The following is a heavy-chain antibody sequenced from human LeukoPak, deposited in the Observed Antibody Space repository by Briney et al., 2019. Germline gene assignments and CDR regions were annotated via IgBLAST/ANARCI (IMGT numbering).Heavy chain of an antibody. CDR3: ARGFYGAGSHFDY. Sequence: SETLSLTCAVSGGSISSGDFPWSWIRQPPGKGLEWIGYIFRTGHTSYYPSLKSRVTISVDMSKNQLSLRLTSVTAADTAVYYCARGFYGAGSHFDYWGQGTLVTVSS. CDR1: GGSISSGDFP. D-gene: IGHD3-10*01. J-gene: IGHJ4*02. CDR2: IFRTGHT. V-gene: IGHV4-30-2*01.